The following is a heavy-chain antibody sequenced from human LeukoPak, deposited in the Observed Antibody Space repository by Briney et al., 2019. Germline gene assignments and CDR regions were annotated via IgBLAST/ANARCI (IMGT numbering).Heavy chain of an antibody. D-gene: IGHD5-18*01. Sequence: GGSLRLSCAASGFTLRSYWMNWVRQAPGKGLEWVANINQDASAKSYVDSVRGRFTTSRDDAKNSLHLQMNSLRAEDTAVYYCARDLYSYGANQDDYWGQGILVTVSS. CDR1: GFTLRSYW. CDR3: ARDLYSYGANQDDY. V-gene: IGHV3-7*01. J-gene: IGHJ4*02. CDR2: INQDASAK.